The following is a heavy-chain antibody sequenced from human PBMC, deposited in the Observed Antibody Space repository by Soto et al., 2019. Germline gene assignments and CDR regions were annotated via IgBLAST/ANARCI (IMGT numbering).Heavy chain of an antibody. CDR1: GFTFSSSS. Sequence: GASVKVSCKASGFTFSSSSVQWVRQARGQRLEWIGWIVIGTGNTNYAQRFQGRVTFTRDMSTSTAYMELSSLRSEDTAVYYCAAVPGDFDCWGQGTLVTVS. D-gene: IGHD1-1*01. J-gene: IGHJ4*02. CDR2: IVIGTGNT. V-gene: IGHV1-58*01. CDR3: AAVPGDFDC.